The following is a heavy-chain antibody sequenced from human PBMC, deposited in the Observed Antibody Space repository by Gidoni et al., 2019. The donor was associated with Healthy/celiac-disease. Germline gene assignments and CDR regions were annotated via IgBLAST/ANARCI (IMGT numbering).Heavy chain of an antibody. CDR1: GGSLSSRHW. Sequence: QVQLQESGPGLVKPSGTLSLTCAVSGGSLSSRHWCSWVRQPPAKGLEWIGEIYHRGSKHYNTTLKSRVTRSVDKSKNQFSLKLSSVTAADTAVYYCASTKGDSSGYYYYFDYWGQGTLVTVSS. V-gene: IGHV4-4*02. J-gene: IGHJ4*02. CDR2: IYHRGSK. D-gene: IGHD3-22*01. CDR3: ASTKGDSSGYYYYFDY.